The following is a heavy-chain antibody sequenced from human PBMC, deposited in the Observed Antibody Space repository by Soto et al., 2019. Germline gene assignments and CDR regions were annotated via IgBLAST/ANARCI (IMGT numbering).Heavy chain of an antibody. D-gene: IGHD5-18*01. CDR3: ARSGNSNGLVFDY. CDR2: IYYGGST. V-gene: IGHV4-59*01. CDR1: GGSISGYY. J-gene: IGHJ4*02. Sequence: GALSVTCAVSGGSISGYYLSWIRQSPGKGLEWIGYIYYGGSTRHNPSLDSRVTVSADTSKNQISLRLTSVTAADTAVYYCARSGNSNGLVFDYWGQGILVTVSS.